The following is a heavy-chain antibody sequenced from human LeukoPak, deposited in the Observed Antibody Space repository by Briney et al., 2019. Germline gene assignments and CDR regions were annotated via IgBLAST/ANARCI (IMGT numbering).Heavy chain of an antibody. Sequence: GGSLRLSCAASGSTFSDYYMSWIRQAPGKGLEWVSYISSSGSTIYYADSVKGRFTISRDNAKNSLYLQMNSLRAEDTAVYYCVRDHHRRLYDSQARDTFDIWGRGTMVTVSS. D-gene: IGHD5/OR15-5a*01. CDR3: VRDHHRRLYDSQARDTFDI. CDR2: ISSSGSTI. V-gene: IGHV3-11*04. CDR1: GSTFSDYY. J-gene: IGHJ3*02.